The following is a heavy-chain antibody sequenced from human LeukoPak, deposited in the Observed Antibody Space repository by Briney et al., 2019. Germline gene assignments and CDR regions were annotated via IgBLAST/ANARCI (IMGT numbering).Heavy chain of an antibody. CDR1: GGSFSGYY. CDR3: ARAFRRMVRHPFDY. Sequence: SETLSPTCAVYGGSFSGYYWSWTRQPPGKGLEWIGEINHSGSTNYNPSLKSQVTISVDTSKHQFSLMVSSVTAADTAVYYCARAFRRMVRHPFDYWGQGTLVTVSS. J-gene: IGHJ4*02. D-gene: IGHD3-10*01. CDR2: INHSGST. V-gene: IGHV4-34*01.